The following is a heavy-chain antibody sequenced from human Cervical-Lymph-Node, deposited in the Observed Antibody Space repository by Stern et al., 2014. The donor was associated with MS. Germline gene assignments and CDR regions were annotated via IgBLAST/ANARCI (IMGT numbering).Heavy chain of an antibody. J-gene: IGHJ6*02. Sequence: EVQLVESGGGLVKPGGSLRLSCAASGFTFNSAWMSWVRQAPGKGLEWVGRIKSKTDGGALDYAAPVKGRFIISRDDSKTRLYLQMNSLKSEDTAVYYCTTGITMVRIVTGDYGMDVWGQGTTFTVSS. CDR2: IKSKTDGGAL. CDR1: GFTFNSAW. V-gene: IGHV3-15*01. CDR3: TTGITMVRIVTGDYGMDV. D-gene: IGHD3-10*01.